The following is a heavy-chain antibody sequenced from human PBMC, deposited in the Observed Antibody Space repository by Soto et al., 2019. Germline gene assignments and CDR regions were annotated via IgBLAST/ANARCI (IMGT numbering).Heavy chain of an antibody. D-gene: IGHD1-1*01. Sequence: GGSLRLSCAASGFTFSSYWMSWVRQAPGEGLEWVANIKQDGSDKYYVESVKGRFTIHRDNAKNSLYLQMNSLRAEDTAVYCCARWETWAWKDSFDIWGQGTMVTVSS. CDR2: IKQDGSDK. J-gene: IGHJ3*02. V-gene: IGHV3-7*03. CDR1: GFTFSSYW. CDR3: ARWETWAWKDSFDI.